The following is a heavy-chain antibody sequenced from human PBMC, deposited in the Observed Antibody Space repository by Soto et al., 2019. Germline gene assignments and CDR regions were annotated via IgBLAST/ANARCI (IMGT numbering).Heavy chain of an antibody. CDR2: ISAYNGNT. J-gene: IGHJ6*02. CDR1: GYTFTSYG. V-gene: IGHV1-18*01. D-gene: IGHD3-3*01. Sequence: VSCKASGYTFTSYGISWVRQAPGQGLEWMGWISAYNGNTNYAQKLQGRVTMTTDTSTSTAYMELRSLRSDDTAVYYCARDNRITIFGVVIPYYYYGMDVWGQGTTVTVSS. CDR3: ARDNRITIFGVVIPYYYYGMDV.